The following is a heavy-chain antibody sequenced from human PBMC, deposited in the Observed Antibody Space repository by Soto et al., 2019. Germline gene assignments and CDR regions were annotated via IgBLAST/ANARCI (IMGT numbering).Heavy chain of an antibody. Sequence: GGSLRLSCAASGFTFSSYWMSWVRQAPGKGLEWVANMKQDGSEKYYVDSVKGRFTISRDNAKNSLYLQMNSLRAEDTAVYYCARVAHYDFWSGYSYDAFDIWGQGPMVTVS. CDR2: MKQDGSEK. CDR3: ARVAHYDFWSGYSYDAFDI. CDR1: GFTFSSYW. J-gene: IGHJ3*02. V-gene: IGHV3-7*01. D-gene: IGHD3-3*01.